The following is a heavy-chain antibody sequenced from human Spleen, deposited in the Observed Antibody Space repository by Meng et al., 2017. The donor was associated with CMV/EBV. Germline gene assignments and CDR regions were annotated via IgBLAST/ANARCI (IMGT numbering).Heavy chain of an antibody. CDR3: ARDHWGYCSSTSCYNYYYYYGMDV. Sequence: SLKISCAASGFTFDDYAMHWVRQAPGKGLEWVSGISWNSGSIGYADSVKGRFTISRDNAKNSLYLQMNSLRAEDTAVYYCARDHWGYCSSTSCYNYYYYYGMDVWGQGTTVTVSS. CDR2: ISWNSGSI. V-gene: IGHV3-9*01. J-gene: IGHJ6*02. D-gene: IGHD2-2*02. CDR1: GFTFDDYA.